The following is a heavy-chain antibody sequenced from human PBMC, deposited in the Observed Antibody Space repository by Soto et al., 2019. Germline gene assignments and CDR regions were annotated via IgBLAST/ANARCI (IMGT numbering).Heavy chain of an antibody. Sequence: QVQLVESGGGVVQPGRSLRLSCAASGFTFSSYAMHWVRQAPGKGLEWVAVISYDGSNKYYADSVKGRFTISRDNSKNTLYLQMNSLRAEDMAVYYCASIAVAGHYFDYWGQGTLVTVSS. CDR1: GFTFSSYA. CDR3: ASIAVAGHYFDY. J-gene: IGHJ4*02. CDR2: ISYDGSNK. D-gene: IGHD6-19*01. V-gene: IGHV3-30-3*01.